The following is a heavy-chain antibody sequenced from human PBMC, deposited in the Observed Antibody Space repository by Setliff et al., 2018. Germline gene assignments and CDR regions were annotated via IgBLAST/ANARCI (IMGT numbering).Heavy chain of an antibody. V-gene: IGHV4-59*01. J-gene: IGHJ4*02. CDR2: IYYSGST. Sequence: SETLSLTCTVSGGSISSYYWSWIRQPPGKGLEWIGYIYYSGSTNYNPSLKSRVTISVDTSKNQFSLKLSSVTAADTAVYDCARAPGRRSGFYYEGRHFDYWGQGTLVTVSS. CDR3: ARAPGRRSGFYYEGRHFDY. D-gene: IGHD3-22*01. CDR1: GGSISSYY.